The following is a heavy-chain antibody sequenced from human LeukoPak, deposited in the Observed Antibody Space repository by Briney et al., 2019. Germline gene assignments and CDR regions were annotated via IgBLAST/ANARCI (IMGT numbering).Heavy chain of an antibody. CDR1: GGTFSSYE. J-gene: IGHJ4*02. V-gene: IGHV1-69*06. CDR2: IIPMFGTA. CDR3: ASGTTDIVVVPATLRNYYFDY. Sequence: GASVKVSCKASGGTFSSYEICWVRQAPGQGLEWMGGIIPMFGTAKYAQKFQGRVTITADKSTSTAYMELSSLRSEDTAVYYCASGTTDIVVVPATLRNYYFDYWGQGTLVTVSS. D-gene: IGHD2-2*01.